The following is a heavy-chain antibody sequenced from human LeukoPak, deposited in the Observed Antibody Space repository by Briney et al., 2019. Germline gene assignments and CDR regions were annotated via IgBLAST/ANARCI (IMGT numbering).Heavy chain of an antibody. Sequence: GGSLRLSCAASGFTFSSYWMSWVRQAPGKGLEWVANIKQDGSEKYYVDSVKGRFTISRDNAKNSLYLQMNSLRAEDTAVYYCARLGIWFGEPNYYYYYMDVWGKGTTVTISS. CDR3: ARLGIWFGEPNYYYYYMDV. D-gene: IGHD3-10*01. V-gene: IGHV3-7*01. CDR2: IKQDGSEK. CDR1: GFTFSSYW. J-gene: IGHJ6*03.